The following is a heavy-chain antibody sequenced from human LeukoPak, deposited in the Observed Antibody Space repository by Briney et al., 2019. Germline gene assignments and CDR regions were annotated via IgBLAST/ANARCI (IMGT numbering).Heavy chain of an antibody. CDR1: GFTFSNYA. Sequence: GGSLRLSCSASGFTFSNYAMHWVRQAPGKGLGWVSTVTSGSGVNTYYADSVKGRFTLSRDNSRNTLYLQMNSLRAEDTAVYHCGRDCTGGTCHSGHWGQGTLVTVSS. D-gene: IGHD2-15*01. V-gene: IGHV3-23*01. CDR2: VTSGSGVNT. CDR3: GRDCTGGTCHSGH. J-gene: IGHJ4*02.